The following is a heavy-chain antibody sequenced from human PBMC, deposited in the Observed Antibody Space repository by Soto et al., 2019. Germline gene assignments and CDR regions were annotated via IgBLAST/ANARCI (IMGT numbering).Heavy chain of an antibody. Sequence: ASVKVSCKASGGTFSSYAISWVRQAPGQGLEWMGGIIPIFGTANYAQKFQGRVTITADESTSTAYMELSSLRSEDTAVYYCALTYYYDSSGYYALSDYWGQGTLVTVSS. CDR1: GGTFSSYA. CDR3: ALTYYYDSSGYYALSDY. CDR2: IIPIFGTA. J-gene: IGHJ4*02. D-gene: IGHD3-22*01. V-gene: IGHV1-69*13.